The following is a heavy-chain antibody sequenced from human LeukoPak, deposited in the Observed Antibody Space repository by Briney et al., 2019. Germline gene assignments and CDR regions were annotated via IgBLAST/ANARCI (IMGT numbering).Heavy chain of an antibody. CDR1: GGSFSGYY. Sequence: SETLSLTCAVYGGSFSGYYWSWIRQPLGKGLEWIGEINHSGSTNYNPSLKSRVTISVDTSKNQFSLKLSSVTAADTAVYYCARVPTKLRKNWNSHDDAFDIWGQGTMVTVSS. CDR2: INHSGST. D-gene: IGHD1-7*01. J-gene: IGHJ3*02. CDR3: ARVPTKLRKNWNSHDDAFDI. V-gene: IGHV4-34*01.